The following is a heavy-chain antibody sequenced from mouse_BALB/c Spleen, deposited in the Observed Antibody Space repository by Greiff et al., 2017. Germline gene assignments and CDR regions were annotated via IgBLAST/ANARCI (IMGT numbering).Heavy chain of an antibody. CDR2: IYPGDGDT. Sequence: VQGVESGAELVRPGSSVKISCKASGYAFSSYWMNWVKQRPGQGLEWIGQIYPGDGDTNYNGKFKGKATLTADKSSSTAYMQLSSLTSEDSAVYYCAREENYYGSSFFAYWGQGTLVTVSA. J-gene: IGHJ3*01. D-gene: IGHD1-1*01. V-gene: IGHV1-80*01. CDR1: GYAFSSYW. CDR3: AREENYYGSSFFAY.